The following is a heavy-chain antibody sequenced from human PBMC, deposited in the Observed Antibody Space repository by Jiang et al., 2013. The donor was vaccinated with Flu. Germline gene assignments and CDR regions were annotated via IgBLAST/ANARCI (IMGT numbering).Heavy chain of an antibody. CDR3: ARGLGDFWSGYYTVEYNWFDP. D-gene: IGHD3-3*01. V-gene: IGHV1-8*01. J-gene: IGHJ5*02. CDR2: T. Sequence: TGYAQKFQGRVTMTRNTSISTAYMELSSLRSEDTAVYYCARGLGDFWSGYYTVEYNWFDPWGQGTLVTVSS.